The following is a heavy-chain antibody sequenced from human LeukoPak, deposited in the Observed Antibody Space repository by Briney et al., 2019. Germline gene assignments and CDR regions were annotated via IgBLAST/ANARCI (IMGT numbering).Heavy chain of an antibody. CDR1: GGSFSGYY. Sequence: SETLSLTCAVYGGSFSGYYWSWIRQPPGKGLEWIGEINHSGSTNYNPSLKSRVTISVDTSKNQFSLKLSSVTAADTAVYYCARGFDSSLDYWGQGTLVTVSS. CDR2: INHSGST. CDR3: ARGFDSSLDY. V-gene: IGHV4-34*01. D-gene: IGHD3-22*01. J-gene: IGHJ4*02.